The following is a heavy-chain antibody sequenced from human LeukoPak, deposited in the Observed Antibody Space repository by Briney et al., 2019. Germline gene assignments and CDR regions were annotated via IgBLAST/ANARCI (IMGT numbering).Heavy chain of an antibody. CDR2: IKQDGSEN. Sequence: GGSLRLSCAASGFTISTYYMTWVRQAPGKGLEWVAGIKQDGSENYYVDSVKGRFTISRDNSKNSLYLQMNSLRAEDTAVYFCARERYCTPATCYVGAPFDYWGQGTLVTVPS. CDR3: ARERYCTPATCYVGAPFDY. J-gene: IGHJ4*02. CDR1: GFTISTYY. D-gene: IGHD2-2*01. V-gene: IGHV3-7*01.